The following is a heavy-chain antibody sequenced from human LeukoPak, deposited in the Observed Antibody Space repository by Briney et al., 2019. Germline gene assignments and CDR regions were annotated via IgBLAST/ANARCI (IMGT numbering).Heavy chain of an antibody. CDR1: GGSTTSDY. Sequence: KPSETLSLTCTVSGGSTTSDYWTSIWQPPGEGLEWIGYIYYTGSTNYSPSLKSRVTMAVDTSKNQFSLKLYSVTAADTAVYYCASAPDGVVAGFDYWGQGALVTVSS. CDR3: ASAPDGVVAGFDY. D-gene: IGHD2-15*01. V-gene: IGHV4-59*01. CDR2: IYYTGST. J-gene: IGHJ4*02.